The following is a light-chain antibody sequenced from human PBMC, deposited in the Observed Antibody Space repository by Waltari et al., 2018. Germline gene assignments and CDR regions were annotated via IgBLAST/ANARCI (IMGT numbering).Light chain of an antibody. J-gene: IGLJ3*02. CDR3: SSYTSSSTWV. CDR1: SSAVGCYNY. CDR2: DVS. V-gene: IGLV2-14*01. Sequence: QSALTQPASVSGSPGQSSTISCTGTSSAVGCYNYVSWYQQHPGKAPKVMIYDVSKRPSGVSNRFSGSKSGNTASLTISGLQAEDEADYYCSSYTSSSTWVFGGGTKLTVL.